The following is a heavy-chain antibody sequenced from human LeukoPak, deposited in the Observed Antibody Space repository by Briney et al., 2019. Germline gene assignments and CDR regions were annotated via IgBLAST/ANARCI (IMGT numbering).Heavy chain of an antibody. Sequence: SETLSLTCTVSGGSISSGGYYWSWIRQHPGKGLEWIGYIYYSGSTYYNPSLKSRFTISVDTSKNQFSLKLSSVTAAGTAVYYCARETTVAVNYGMDVWGQGTTVTVSS. CDR2: IYYSGST. D-gene: IGHD4-23*01. CDR1: GGSISSGGYY. J-gene: IGHJ6*02. CDR3: ARETTVAVNYGMDV. V-gene: IGHV4-31*03.